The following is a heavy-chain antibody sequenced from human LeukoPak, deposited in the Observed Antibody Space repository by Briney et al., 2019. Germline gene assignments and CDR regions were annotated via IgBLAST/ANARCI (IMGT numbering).Heavy chain of an antibody. Sequence: SETLSLTCTVSGGSISSNKYYWGWIRQPPGKGLEWIGSIYYSGSAYYNPSLKSRVTISVDTSKNQFSLKLTSVTAADTAVYYCARHDILTSYYHLHFDYWGQGTLVTVSS. CDR2: IYYSGSA. CDR3: ARHDILTSYYHLHFDY. CDR1: GGSISSNKYY. J-gene: IGHJ4*02. V-gene: IGHV4-39*07. D-gene: IGHD3-9*01.